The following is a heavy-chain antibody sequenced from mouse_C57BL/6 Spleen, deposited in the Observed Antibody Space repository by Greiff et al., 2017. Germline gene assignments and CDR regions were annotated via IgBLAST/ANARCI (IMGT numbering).Heavy chain of an antibody. CDR3: ARNGASWFAY. J-gene: IGHJ3*01. V-gene: IGHV5-17*01. Sequence: EVMLVESGGGLVKPGGSLKLSCAASGFTFSDYGMHWVRQAPEKGLEWVAYISSGSSTNYYEDTVKGRFTISRDNANNTLFLQMTSLRSEDTAMYYCARNGASWFAYWGQGTLVTVSA. CDR1: GFTFSDYG. CDR2: ISSGSSTN.